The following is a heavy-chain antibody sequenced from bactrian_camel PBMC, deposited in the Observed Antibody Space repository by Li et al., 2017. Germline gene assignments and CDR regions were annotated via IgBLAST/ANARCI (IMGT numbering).Heavy chain of an antibody. CDR3: AVMSGGECPGEYNS. J-gene: IGHJ4*01. V-gene: IGHV3S53*01. CDR2: IDSDGTT. Sequence: QVQLVESGGGPVQAGGSLRLSCKMPKDIFSTYCIGWFRQGPGKEREGVATIDSDGTTVYAESVKGRFTISKDNAKNTLYLQMNSLKPEDTAMYYCAVMSGGECPGEYNSWGQGTQVTVS. CDR1: KDIFSTYC. D-gene: IGHD2*01.